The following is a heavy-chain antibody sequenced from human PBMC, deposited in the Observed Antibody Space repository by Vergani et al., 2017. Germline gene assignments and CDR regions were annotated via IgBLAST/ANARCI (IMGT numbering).Heavy chain of an antibody. CDR3: AKIAVGPQLRTYNWNYGWFDP. CDR2: ISGSGGST. CDR1: GFTFSSYA. V-gene: IGHV3-23*01. Sequence: EVQLLESGGGLVQPGGSLRLSCAASGFTFSSYAMSWVRQAPGKGLEWVSAISGSGGSTYYADSLKGRFTISRDNSKNTLYLQMNSLRAEDTAVYYCAKIAVGPQLRTYNWNYGWFDPWGQGTLVTVSS. D-gene: IGHD1-7*01. J-gene: IGHJ5*02.